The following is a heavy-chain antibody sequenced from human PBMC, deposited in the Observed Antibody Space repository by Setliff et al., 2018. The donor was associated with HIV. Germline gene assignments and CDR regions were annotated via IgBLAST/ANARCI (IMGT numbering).Heavy chain of an antibody. CDR2: ISAYTGHT. V-gene: IGHV1-18*01. CDR3: ARARLQGIVTAVGPRDNCLDP. Sequence: GASVKVSCKASGYGFINYGISWVRQAPGQGLEWMGWISAYTGHTDYASRLLGRVTLTTDTSTSTAYMELRSLSSDDTAVYFCARARLQGIVTAVGPRDNCLDPWGQGTQVTVSS. D-gene: IGHD3-9*01. J-gene: IGHJ5*02. CDR1: GYGFINYG.